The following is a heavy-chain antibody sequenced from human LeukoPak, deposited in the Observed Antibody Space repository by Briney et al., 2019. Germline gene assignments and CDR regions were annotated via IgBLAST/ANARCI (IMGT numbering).Heavy chain of an antibody. V-gene: IGHV4-4*07. J-gene: IGHJ3*02. CDR3: ARDTYGSGRLDAFDI. Sequence: SETLSLTCTVSGGSVCGYYWTWIRQPAGKGLEWIGRIYVSGNTNFNPSLNSRVTMSLDTSKNQFSLKLSSVTAADTAVYYCARDTYGSGRLDAFDIWGQGTMVTVSS. D-gene: IGHD3-10*01. CDR2: IYVSGNT. CDR1: GGSVCGYY.